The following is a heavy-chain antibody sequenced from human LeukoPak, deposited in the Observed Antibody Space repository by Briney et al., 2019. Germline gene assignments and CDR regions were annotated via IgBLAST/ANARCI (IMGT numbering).Heavy chain of an antibody. Sequence: GESLKISCQGSGYSFTSYWIGWVRQMPGKGLEWMGIIYPADSDTRYNPSFQGQVTISVDISIRTAYLQWSSLRASDTAVYYCARRAFTSSSFAYYYCVDVWGKGTTVTVSS. J-gene: IGHJ6*03. CDR3: ARRAFTSSSFAYYYCVDV. CDR1: GYSFTSYW. CDR2: IYPADSDT. D-gene: IGHD6-6*01. V-gene: IGHV5-51*01.